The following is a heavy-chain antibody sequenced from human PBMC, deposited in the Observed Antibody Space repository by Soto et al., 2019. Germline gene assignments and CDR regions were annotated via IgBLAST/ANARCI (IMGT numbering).Heavy chain of an antibody. D-gene: IGHD3-10*01. CDR2: IHNSGST. Sequence: QVRLQESGPGLLKPSETLSLTCTVSGASITTYYWSWFRQPPGKGLEWIGYIHNSGSTNYNPSLKSRVTISVDTSKNQFSLRLSSVTAADTAVYYCGRPTSWFGEILWGQGTLVTVSS. CDR3: GRPTSWFGEIL. V-gene: IGHV4-59*08. J-gene: IGHJ4*02. CDR1: GASITTYY.